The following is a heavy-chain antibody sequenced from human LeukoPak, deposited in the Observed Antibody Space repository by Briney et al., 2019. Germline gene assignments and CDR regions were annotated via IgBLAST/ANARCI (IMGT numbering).Heavy chain of an antibody. CDR3: ARENSYDSRGYYSPQYYLDY. Sequence: GGSLRLSCAASGFTFSSYGMHWVRHAPGKGLAWVAVIWYDGSNKYYPDSVKGRFTISRDNSKNTLYLQMNSLRAEDTAVYYWARENSYDSRGYYSPQYYLDYWGQGTLVTASS. J-gene: IGHJ4*02. V-gene: IGHV3-33*01. D-gene: IGHD3-22*01. CDR1: GFTFSSYG. CDR2: IWYDGSNK.